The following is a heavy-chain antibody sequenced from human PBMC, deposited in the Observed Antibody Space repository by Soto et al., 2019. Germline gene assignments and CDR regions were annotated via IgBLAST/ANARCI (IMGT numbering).Heavy chain of an antibody. CDR2: IYYSGST. D-gene: IGHD1-26*01. CDR3: ARVGATSWFDP. CDR1: GGSISSSSYY. V-gene: IGHV4-39*01. Sequence: QLQLQESGPGLVKPSETLSLTCTVSGGSISSSSYYWGWIRQPPGKGLEWIGSIYYSGSTYYNPSLKSRVTISVDTSKNQCSLKLSSVTAADTAVYYCARVGATSWFDPWGQGTLVTVSS. J-gene: IGHJ5*02.